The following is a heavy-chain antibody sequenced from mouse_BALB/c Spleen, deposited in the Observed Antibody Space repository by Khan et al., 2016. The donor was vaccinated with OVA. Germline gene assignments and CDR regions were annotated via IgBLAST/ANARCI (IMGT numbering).Heavy chain of an antibody. D-gene: IGHD1-1*01. Sequence: EVQLQESGPGLVKPSQTVSLTCTVTGISITSGNYRWSWIRQFPGNKLEWIGNIYYSGTVTYNPSLTSRTTITRDTSKNQFFLEMNSLTAEDTATYYCARDYGILYWYFHVWGAGTTVTVSS. CDR1: GISITSGNYR. J-gene: IGHJ1*01. CDR3: ARDYGILYWYFHV. CDR2: IYYSGTV. V-gene: IGHV3-5*02.